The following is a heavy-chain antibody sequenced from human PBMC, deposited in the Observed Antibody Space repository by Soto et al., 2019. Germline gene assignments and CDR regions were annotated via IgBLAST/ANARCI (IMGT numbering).Heavy chain of an antibody. J-gene: IGHJ4*02. CDR2: MNPNSGNT. CDR3: ARAYDYVWGSYRGPFDY. D-gene: IGHD3-16*02. CDR1: GYTFTSYD. Sequence: ASVKVSCKASGYTFTSYDINWVRQATGQGLEWMGWMNPNSGNTGYAQKFQGRVTMTRNTSISTAYMELSSLRSEDTAVYYCARAYDYVWGSYRGPFDYWGQGTLVTVSS. V-gene: IGHV1-8*01.